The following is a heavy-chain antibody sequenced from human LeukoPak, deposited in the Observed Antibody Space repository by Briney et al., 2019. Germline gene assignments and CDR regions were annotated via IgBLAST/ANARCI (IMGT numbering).Heavy chain of an antibody. CDR3: VCLGLGGLSLD. J-gene: IGHJ4*02. Sequence: GGSLRLSCAASGFTFSSYAMSWVRQAPGKGLEWVSAISGSGGSTYYADSVKGRFTISRDNSKNTLYLQMNSLRVEDTAVYYCVCLGLGGLSLDWGQGTLVTVSS. CDR2: ISGSGGST. D-gene: IGHD3-16*01. V-gene: IGHV3-23*01. CDR1: GFTFSSYA.